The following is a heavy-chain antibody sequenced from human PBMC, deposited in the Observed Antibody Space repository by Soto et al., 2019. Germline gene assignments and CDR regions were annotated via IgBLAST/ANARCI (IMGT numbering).Heavy chain of an antibody. CDR3: ARKVLGSTSRPDWWYFDL. Sequence: EVQLLESGGGLVQPGGSLRLSCVGSGFTFINYAMNWVRQTPGKGLEWVSGISGGGDRTFDADSVKGRFTISRDNSKNTGNLQMNRLRADDTAVYYCARKVLGSTSRPDWWYFDLWGRGTLVTVSS. V-gene: IGHV3-23*01. CDR1: GFTFINYA. CDR2: ISGGGDRT. J-gene: IGHJ2*01. D-gene: IGHD2-2*01.